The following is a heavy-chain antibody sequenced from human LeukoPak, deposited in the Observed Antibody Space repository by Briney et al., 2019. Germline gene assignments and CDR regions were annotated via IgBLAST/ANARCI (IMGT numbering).Heavy chain of an antibody. CDR1: GFTFSRYG. V-gene: IGHV3-30*02. J-gene: IGHJ4*02. CDR2: IRYDGSNK. Sequence: PGGSLRLSCAASGFTFSRYGMHWVRQAPGKGLEWVAFIRYDGSNKYYADSVKGRFTISRDNSKNMLYLQMNSLRAEDTALYYCAKDADISVELVVITSFDSWGQGTLVTVSS. CDR3: AKDADISVELVVITSFDS. D-gene: IGHD3-22*01.